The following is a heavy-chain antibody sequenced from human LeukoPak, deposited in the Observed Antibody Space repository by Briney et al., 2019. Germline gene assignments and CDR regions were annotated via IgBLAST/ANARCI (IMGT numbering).Heavy chain of an antibody. V-gene: IGHV5-51*01. CDR1: GYSFTKKW. CDR3: ARQPGAGWFDP. Sequence: GESLKISCKGSGYSFTKKWIGWARQMPGKGLEWMAIINPGDSDTRYSPSFQGQVTISADKSISTVYLQWGSLKASDTAMYYCARQPGAGWFDPWGQGTLVTVSS. D-gene: IGHD3-10*01. CDR2: INPGDSDT. J-gene: IGHJ5*02.